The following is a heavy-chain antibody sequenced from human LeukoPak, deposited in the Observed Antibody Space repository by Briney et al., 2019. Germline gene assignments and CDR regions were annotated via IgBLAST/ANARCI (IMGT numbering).Heavy chain of an antibody. CDR2: INPNSGGT. CDR1: GYTFTGYY. D-gene: IGHD3-10*01. Sequence: VASVKVSCKASGYTFTGYYMHWVRQAPGQGLEWMGWINPNSGGTNYAQKFQGRVTMTRDTSISTAYMELSRLRSDDTAVYYCARSRFGERSSHYWAQGTLVTVSS. CDR3: ARSRFGERSSHY. V-gene: IGHV1-2*02. J-gene: IGHJ4*02.